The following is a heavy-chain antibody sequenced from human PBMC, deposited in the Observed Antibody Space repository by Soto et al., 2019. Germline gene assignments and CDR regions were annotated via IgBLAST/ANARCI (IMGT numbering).Heavy chain of an antibody. CDR3: AREGYCGGDCYPAGSDY. V-gene: IGHV3-48*01. J-gene: IGHJ4*02. D-gene: IGHD2-21*01. CDR2: ISSSSSTI. Sequence: GGSLRLSCAASGFTFSSYSMNWVRQAPGKGLEWVSYISSSSSTIYYADSVKGRFTISRDNAKNSLYLQMNSLRAEDTAVYYCAREGYCGGDCYPAGSDYWGQGTLVTVSS. CDR1: GFTFSSYS.